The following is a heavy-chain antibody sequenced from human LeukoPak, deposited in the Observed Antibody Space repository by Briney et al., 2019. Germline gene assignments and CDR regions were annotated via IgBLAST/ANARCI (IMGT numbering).Heavy chain of an antibody. D-gene: IGHD3-10*01. Sequence: GGSLRLSCAASGFTFSSYGMHWVRQAPGKGLEWVAFIRYDGSNKYYADSVKGRFTISRDNSKNTLYLQMNSLVAEDPAVYYCEKDFGDVLVWIGRHIDYWGQGTLVTVSS. V-gene: IGHV3-30*02. CDR1: GFTFSSYG. J-gene: IGHJ4*02. CDR2: IRYDGSNK. CDR3: EKDFGDVLVWIGRHIDY.